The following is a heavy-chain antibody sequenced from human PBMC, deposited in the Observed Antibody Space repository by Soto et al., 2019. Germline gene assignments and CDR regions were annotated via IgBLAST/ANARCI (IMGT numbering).Heavy chain of an antibody. D-gene: IGHD3-10*01. V-gene: IGHV3-13*04. Sequence: PGGSLRLSCAASGFTFSSYDMHWVRQASGKGLEWVSFIATNGETKYPGSVKGRFIISRENAKNSFYLQMNSLRAEDTAVYYCARALLGSGTHFDFWGQGTLVTVSS. CDR2: IATNGET. CDR3: ARALLGSGTHFDF. CDR1: GFTFSSYD. J-gene: IGHJ4*02.